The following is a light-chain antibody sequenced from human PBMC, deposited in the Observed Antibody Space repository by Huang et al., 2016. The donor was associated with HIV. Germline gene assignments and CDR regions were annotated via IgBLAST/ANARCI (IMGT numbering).Light chain of an antibody. CDR3: MQALQTIT. CDR1: QSLLHSNGYNY. Sequence: DIVMTQSPLSLPVTPGEPASISCKSSQSLLHSNGYNYLDWYLQKPGQSPQLLIYLCSKRASGVPDRFSGSGSGTDFTLQISRVEAEDVGVYYCMQALQTITFGQGTRLEIE. CDR2: LCS. V-gene: IGKV2-28*01. J-gene: IGKJ5*01.